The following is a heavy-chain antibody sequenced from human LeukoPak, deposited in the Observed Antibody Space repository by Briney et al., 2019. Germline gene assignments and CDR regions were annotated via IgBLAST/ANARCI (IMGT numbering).Heavy chain of an antibody. CDR1: GFTFDDYA. CDR3: AKARIAAAGYYHYGMDV. J-gene: IGHJ6*02. V-gene: IGHV3-9*01. Sequence: GGSLRLSCAASGFTFDDYAMHWVRQAPGKGLEWVSGISWNSGSIGYADSVKGRFTISRDNAKNSLYLQMNSLRAEDTALYYCAKARIAAAGYYHYGMDVWGQGTTVTVSS. CDR2: ISWNSGSI. D-gene: IGHD6-13*01.